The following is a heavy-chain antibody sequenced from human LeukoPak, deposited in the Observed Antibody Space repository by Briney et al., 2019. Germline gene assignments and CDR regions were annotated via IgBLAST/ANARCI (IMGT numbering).Heavy chain of an antibody. CDR3: ARSGVGYFDY. Sequence: ASVKVSCKASRYTFTSYGNSWVRQPAGQELEWMGWISDYNENTNYAQKLQGRATMTTNTPKSTANRELRSLRSDDTAVNYCARSGVGYFDYWGQGTLVTVSS. D-gene: IGHD1-26*01. CDR2: ISDYNENT. V-gene: IGHV1-18*01. J-gene: IGHJ4*02. CDR1: RYTFTSYG.